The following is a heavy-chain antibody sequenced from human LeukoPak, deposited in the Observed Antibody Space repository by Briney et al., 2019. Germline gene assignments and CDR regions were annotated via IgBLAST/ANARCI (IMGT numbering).Heavy chain of an antibody. J-gene: IGHJ4*02. CDR3: ARAEPRGSVWYPY. CDR1: GFTFSSYG. CDR2: IRYDGSNK. D-gene: IGHD6-13*01. V-gene: IGHV3-30*02. Sequence: GGSLRLSCAASGFTFSSYGMHWVRQAPGKGLERVAFIRYDGSNKYYADPAKGRCTISRDNPKSTLCLQMNSLRAEDTAVYYGARAEPRGSVWYPYCGQGTLVTVSS.